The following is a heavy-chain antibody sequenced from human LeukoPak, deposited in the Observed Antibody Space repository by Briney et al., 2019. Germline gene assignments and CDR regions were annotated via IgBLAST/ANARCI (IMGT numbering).Heavy chain of an antibody. Sequence: ASVKVSCKVSGYTLTELSMHWVRQAPGKGLEWMGGFDPEDGETIYAQKFQGRVTMTEDTSTDTAYMELSSLRSEDTAVYYCAKYTVSDFWSGYNRYYFDYWGQGTLVTVSS. CDR2: FDPEDGET. CDR1: GYTLTELS. V-gene: IGHV1-24*01. J-gene: IGHJ4*02. D-gene: IGHD3-3*01. CDR3: AKYTVSDFWSGYNRYYFDY.